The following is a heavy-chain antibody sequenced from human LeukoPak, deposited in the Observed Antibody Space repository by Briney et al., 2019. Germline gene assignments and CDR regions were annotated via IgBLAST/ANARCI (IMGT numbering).Heavy chain of an antibody. V-gene: IGHV3-66*01. CDR1: GFTVSSNY. CDR3: ARDLDATGSGTDY. CDR2: IYSGGST. Sequence: GGSLRLSCAASGFTVSSNYMNWVRQAPGKGLEWVSVIYSGGSTYYADSVKGRFTISRDNSKNTLYLQMNSLRAEDTAVYYCARDLDATGSGTDYWGQGTLVTVSS. J-gene: IGHJ4*02. D-gene: IGHD3-10*01.